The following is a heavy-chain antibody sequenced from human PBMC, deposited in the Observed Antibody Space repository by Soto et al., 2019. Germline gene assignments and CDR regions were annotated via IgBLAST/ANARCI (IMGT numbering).Heavy chain of an antibody. CDR3: ARGLHPYRYSGYDSKAFDI. Sequence: ASVKVSCKASGYTFTSYDINWVRQAPGQGLEWMGWMNPNSGNTGYAQKFQGRVTMTRNTSISTAYMELSSLRSEDTAVYYCARGLHPYRYSGYDSKAFDIWGQGTMVTVS. J-gene: IGHJ3*02. D-gene: IGHD5-12*01. CDR1: GYTFTSYD. CDR2: MNPNSGNT. V-gene: IGHV1-8*01.